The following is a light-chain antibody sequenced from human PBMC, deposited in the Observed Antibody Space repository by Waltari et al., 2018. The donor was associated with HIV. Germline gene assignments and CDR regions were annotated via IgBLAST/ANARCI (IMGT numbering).Light chain of an antibody. J-gene: IGLJ2*01. Sequence: QSVLTQQPSVYAAPGQKVTISCSGSSSNIGDNYVSWYQQLQGTAPKLLIYDNNKRPSGIPDRFSASKSGTSATLGITGLQTGDEADYYCGTWDSSLSAGLFGGGTKLTVL. CDR2: DNN. V-gene: IGLV1-51*01. CDR3: GTWDSSLSAGL. CDR1: SSNIGDNY.